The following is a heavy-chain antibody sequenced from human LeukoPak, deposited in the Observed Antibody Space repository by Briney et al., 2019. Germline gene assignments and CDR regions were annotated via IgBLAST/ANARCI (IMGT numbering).Heavy chain of an antibody. CDR1: GFTFSSYA. CDR2: ISSNGGST. CDR3: AREGEWYFGY. V-gene: IGHV3-64*01. Sequence: GGSLRLSCAASGFTFSSYAMHWVRQAPGKGLEYVSAISSNGGSTYYANSVKGRFTISRDNAKNSLYLQMNSLRAEDTAVYYCAREGEWYFGYWGQGTLVTVSS. J-gene: IGHJ4*02. D-gene: IGHD3-16*01.